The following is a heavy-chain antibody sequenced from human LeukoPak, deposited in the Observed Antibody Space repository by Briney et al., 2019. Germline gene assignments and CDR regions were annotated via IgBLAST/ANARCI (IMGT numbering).Heavy chain of an antibody. CDR3: ARRRSSTSDAVDI. V-gene: IGHV5-51*01. J-gene: IGHJ3*02. CDR2: INPADSDT. Sequence: GESLKISCKGSGYIFTHYWIGWVRQMPGKGLEWMGIINPADSDTRYSPSFQGQVLISADKSMSTAYLHWGSLKASDTAMYFCARRRSSTSDAVDIWGQGTMVTVS. CDR1: GYIFTHYW.